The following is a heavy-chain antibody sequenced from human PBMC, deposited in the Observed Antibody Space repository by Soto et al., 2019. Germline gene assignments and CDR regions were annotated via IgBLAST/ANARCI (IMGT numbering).Heavy chain of an antibody. CDR1: GFTFSSYG. CDR3: AYGSGTWYYYYGMDV. V-gene: IGHV3-30*03. Sequence: GGSLRLSCAASGFTFSSYGMHWVRQAPGKGLEWVAVISYDGSNKYYADSVKGRFTISRDNSKNTLYLQMNSLRAEDTAVYYCAYGSGTWYYYYGMDVWGQGTTVTVSS. D-gene: IGHD3-10*01. CDR2: ISYDGSNK. J-gene: IGHJ6*02.